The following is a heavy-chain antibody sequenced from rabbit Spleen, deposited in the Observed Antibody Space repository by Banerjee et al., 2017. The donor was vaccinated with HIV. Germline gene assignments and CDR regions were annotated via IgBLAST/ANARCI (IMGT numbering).Heavy chain of an antibody. CDR1: GFSISSYY. CDR3: VRNSGWGVSYFTL. J-gene: IGHJ4*01. V-gene: IGHV1S7*01. CDR2: IDPIFGGT. D-gene: IGHD4-1*01. Sequence: QLEESAGGLVQPGGSLTLTCTASGFSISSYYMNWVRQAPGKGLEWIGYIDPIFGGTYYASWVNGRFSISRENTQNTVSLQLNSLTVADTATYFCVRNSGWGVSYFTLWGPGTLVTVS.